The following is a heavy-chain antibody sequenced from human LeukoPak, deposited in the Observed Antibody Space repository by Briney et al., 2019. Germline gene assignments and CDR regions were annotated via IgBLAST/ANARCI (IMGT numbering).Heavy chain of an antibody. D-gene: IGHD6-13*01. CDR3: ARVGPSSSWRDAFDI. CDR2: INWNGGST. V-gene: IGHV3-20*04. J-gene: IGHJ3*02. CDR1: GFTFDDYG. Sequence: GGSLRLFCAASGFTFDDYGMSWVRQAPGKGLEWVSGINWNGGSTGYADSVKGRFTISRDNAKNSLYLQMNSLRAEDTALYYCARVGPSSSWRDAFDIWGQGTMVTVSS.